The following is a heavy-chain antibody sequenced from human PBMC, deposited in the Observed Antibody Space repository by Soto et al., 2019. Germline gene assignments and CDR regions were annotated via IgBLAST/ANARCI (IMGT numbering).Heavy chain of an antibody. V-gene: IGHV3-7*01. J-gene: IGHJ4*02. CDR2: IKPEGGEE. CDR1: GFTFSNYW. CDR3: VRDAHRGGDYDY. D-gene: IGHD3-16*01. Sequence: EVQLVESGGGLVQPGGSLRLSCSASGFTFSNYWMNWVRQAPGKGLEWVANIKPEGGEEYYVDSVKGRFTISRDNAKNSLYLQMNNLRDDDPALYYCVRDAHRGGDYDYWGQGALVTVSS.